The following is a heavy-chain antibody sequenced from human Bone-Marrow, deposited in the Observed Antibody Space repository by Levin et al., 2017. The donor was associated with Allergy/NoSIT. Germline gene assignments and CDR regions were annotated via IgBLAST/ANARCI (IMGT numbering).Heavy chain of an antibody. CDR2: INSDGSST. D-gene: IGHD2-21*02. CDR3: ARGTPEPYCGGDCSNRGYYDYDGMDV. Sequence: GGSLRLSCAASGLTFSSYWMHWVRQAPGKGLVWVSRINSDGSSTSYADSVKGRFTISRDNAKNTQYLQMNSLGAEDTAVYYYARGTPEPYCGGDCSNRGYYDYDGMDVWGQGTTVTVS. J-gene: IGHJ6*02. CDR1: GLTFSSYW. V-gene: IGHV3-74*01.